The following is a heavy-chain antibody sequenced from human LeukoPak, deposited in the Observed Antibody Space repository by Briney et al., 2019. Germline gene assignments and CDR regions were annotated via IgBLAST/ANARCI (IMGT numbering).Heavy chain of an antibody. V-gene: IGHV4-4*07. J-gene: IGHJ4*02. CDR3: ARGPIVGAY. D-gene: IGHD1-26*01. Sequence: SETLSLTCTVSGGSISNYYWSWVRQPAGKGLEWIGRIYTTGSINYNPSLKSRVTMSVDTSENRFFLKLSSVTAADTAMYSCARGPIVGAYWGQGTLVTV. CDR1: GGSISNYY. CDR2: IYTTGSI.